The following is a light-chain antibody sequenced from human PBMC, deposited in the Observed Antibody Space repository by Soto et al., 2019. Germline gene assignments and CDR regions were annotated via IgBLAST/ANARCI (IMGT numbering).Light chain of an antibody. V-gene: IGLV2-14*01. CDR3: SSYTRITTQV. CDR2: EVS. J-gene: IGLJ1*01. Sequence: QSALTQPASVSGSPGQSITISCTGTNNDVGGYNSVSWYQQHPGKAPKLLIYEVSHRPSGVSDRFYGSKSGDTASLTISGLQAEDEADYFCSSYTRITTQVFASGTKLTVL. CDR1: NNDVGGYNS.